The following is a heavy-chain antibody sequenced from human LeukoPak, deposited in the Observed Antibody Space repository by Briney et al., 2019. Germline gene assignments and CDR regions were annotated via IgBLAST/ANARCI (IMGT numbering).Heavy chain of an antibody. V-gene: IGHV4-38-2*01. Sequence: SETLSLTCAVSGYSISSGYYWGWIRQPPGKGLEWIGSIYHSGSTYYNPSLKSRVTISVDTSKNQFPLKLSSVTAADTAVYYCARGGSRVGDPYNWFDPWGQGTLVTVSS. CDR3: ARGGSRVGDPYNWFDP. CDR1: GYSISSGYY. CDR2: IYHSGST. J-gene: IGHJ5*02. D-gene: IGHD1-26*01.